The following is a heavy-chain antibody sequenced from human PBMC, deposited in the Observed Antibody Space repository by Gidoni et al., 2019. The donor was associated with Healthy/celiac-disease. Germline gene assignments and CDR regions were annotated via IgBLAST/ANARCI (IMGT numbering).Heavy chain of an antibody. CDR2: INPSGGST. D-gene: IGHD1-7*01. J-gene: IGHJ4*02. CDR1: GYTFTSYY. CDR3: ARDLSELGLLDY. V-gene: IGHV1-46*01. Sequence: QVQLVQSGAEVKKPGASVKVSCKASGYTFTSYYMHWVRQAPGQGLEWMGIINPSGGSTRYAQKFQGRVTMTRDTSTSTVYMELSSLRSEDTAVYYCARDLSELGLLDYWGQGTLVTVSS.